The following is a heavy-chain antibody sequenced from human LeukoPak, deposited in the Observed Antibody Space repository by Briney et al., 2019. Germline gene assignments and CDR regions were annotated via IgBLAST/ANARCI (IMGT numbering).Heavy chain of an antibody. Sequence: SVKVSCKASGGTFSSYAISWVRQAPGQGLEWMGRIIPILGIANYAQKFQGRVTITADKSTSTAYMELSSLRPEDTAVYYCARDKGATVTTTIGARFDYWGQGTLVTVSS. D-gene: IGHD4-4*01. CDR3: ARDKGATVTTTIGARFDY. CDR2: IIPILGIA. V-gene: IGHV1-69*04. J-gene: IGHJ4*02. CDR1: GGTFSSYA.